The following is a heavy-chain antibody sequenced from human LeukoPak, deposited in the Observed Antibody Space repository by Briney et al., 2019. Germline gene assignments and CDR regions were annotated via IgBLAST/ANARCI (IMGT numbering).Heavy chain of an antibody. D-gene: IGHD4-17*01. CDR1: GFTFSIYS. J-gene: IGHJ4*02. Sequence: GGSLRLSCAASGFTFSIYSMSWVRQAPGKGLEWVSSISSGGRYIYYADSVKGRFTISRDNAKNLLYLQMNSLRAEDTAVYYCARDGTTVPTRTFDYWGQGTLVTVSS. CDR3: ARDGTTVPTRTFDY. CDR2: ISSGGRYI. V-gene: IGHV3-21*01.